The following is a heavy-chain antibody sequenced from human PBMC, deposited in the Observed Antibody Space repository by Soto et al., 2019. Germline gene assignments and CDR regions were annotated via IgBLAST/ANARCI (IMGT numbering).Heavy chain of an antibody. CDR1: GGSISSYS. J-gene: IGHJ6*02. CDR2: IYYSGST. Sequence: SETLSLTCTVSGGSISSYSWIWIRQPPGKGLEWIGYIYYSGSTNYNPSLKSRVTISVDTSKNQFSLKLSSVTAADPAVYYCASDHYFFYILSCYGYYDGMDVWGQGTTVPVSS. CDR3: ASDHYFFYILSCYGYYDGMDV. D-gene: IGHD3-9*01. V-gene: IGHV4-59*08.